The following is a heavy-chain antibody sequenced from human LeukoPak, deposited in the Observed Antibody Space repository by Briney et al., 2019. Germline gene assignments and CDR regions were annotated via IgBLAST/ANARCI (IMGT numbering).Heavy chain of an antibody. J-gene: IGHJ4*02. V-gene: IGHV3-23*01. D-gene: IGHD3-3*01. CDR1: GFTFSSYA. CDR2: ISGSGGST. CDR3: APGRDFWSGYPPL. Sequence: PGASLRLSCAASGFTFSSYAKSWVRQAPGKGLEWVSAISGSGGSTYYADSVKGRFTISRDNSKNTLYLQMNSLRAEDTAVYYCAPGRDFWSGYPPLWGQGALVTVSS.